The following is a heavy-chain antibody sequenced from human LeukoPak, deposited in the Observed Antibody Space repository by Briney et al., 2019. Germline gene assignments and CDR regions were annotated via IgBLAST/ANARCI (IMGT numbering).Heavy chain of an antibody. J-gene: IGHJ4*02. CDR2: IYYSGSS. CDR3: ARHVDTATDYFDY. V-gene: IGHV4-39*01. Sequence: SETLSLTCTVSGGSISSSSYYCGWIRQPPGKGLEWIGSIYYSGSSYYNPSLKSRVTISVHTSKNQFSLKLSSVTAADTAVYYCARHVDTATDYFDYWGQGTLVTVSS. CDR1: GGSISSSSYY. D-gene: IGHD5-18*01.